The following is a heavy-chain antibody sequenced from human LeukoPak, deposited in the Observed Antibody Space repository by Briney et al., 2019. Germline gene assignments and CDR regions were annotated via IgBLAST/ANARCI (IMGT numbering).Heavy chain of an antibody. CDR2: IIGSGGST. J-gene: IGHJ4*02. Sequence: GGSLRLSCAASGFTFSSYSMNWVRQAPGKGLEWISTIIGSGGSTYYAVSVRGRFTISRDNSKNTLYLQMNSLRAEDTALYYCAKGRGSSSYYHFDYWGQGTLVSVSS. CDR3: AKGRGSSSYYHFDY. V-gene: IGHV3-23*01. CDR1: GFTFSSYS. D-gene: IGHD6-13*01.